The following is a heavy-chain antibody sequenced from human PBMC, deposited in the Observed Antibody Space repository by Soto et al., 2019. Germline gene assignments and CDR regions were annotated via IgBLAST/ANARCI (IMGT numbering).Heavy chain of an antibody. J-gene: IGHJ3*02. CDR1: GFTFSRYY. CDR3: ARYDEVSGTNGKLFAI. Sequence: TGGSLRLSCAASGFTFSRYYMNWVRQAPGKGLEWVSSISTTSTYTHYADSLKGRFTISRDNAKKLLYLEMDSLRAEDTAVYYCARYDEVSGTNGKLFAICGQGTKVTGSS. CDR2: ISTTSTYT. V-gene: IGHV3-21*01. D-gene: IGHD2-2*01.